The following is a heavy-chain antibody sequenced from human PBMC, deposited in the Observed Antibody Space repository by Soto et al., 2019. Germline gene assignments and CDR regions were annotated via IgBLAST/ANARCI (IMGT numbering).Heavy chain of an antibody. J-gene: IGHJ4*02. D-gene: IGHD3-16*02. CDR1: GFTFISYA. Sequence: PWGSLRLSCAASGFTFISYAIIFCRQSPGKWLEWVSAISGSGGSTYYADSVKGRFTISRDNSKNTLYLQMNSLRAEDTAVYYCAKDLNDYVWGSYPPDWGQGTLVTVSS. CDR3: AKDLNDYVWGSYPPD. V-gene: IGHV3-23*01. CDR2: ISGSGGST.